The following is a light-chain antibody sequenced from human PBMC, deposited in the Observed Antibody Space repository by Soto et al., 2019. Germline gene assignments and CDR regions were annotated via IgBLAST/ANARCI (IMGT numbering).Light chain of an antibody. CDR1: QSVASNH. J-gene: IGKJ2*01. V-gene: IGKV3-20*01. Sequence: EIVLTQSPGTVSLSPGERATLSCRASQSVASNHLAWYQQQPGQAPRLLIYGASIRATGIPDRFSGSGSGTDFTLTSSRLEPEDFAVYYCQQYGSSTGTFGPGTKVEIK. CDR3: QQYGSSTGT. CDR2: GAS.